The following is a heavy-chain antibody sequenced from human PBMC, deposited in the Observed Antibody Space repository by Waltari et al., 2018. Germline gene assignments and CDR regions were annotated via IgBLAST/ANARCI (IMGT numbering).Heavy chain of an antibody. CDR1: GFTFWKYA. D-gene: IGHD3-16*01. Sequence: EVQLLESGGGLVQPGGSLRVSCAASGFTFWKYAMTWVRQAPGKGLEWVSTISGSGDSTYYADSVKGRFSISRDNSKNTVYLQMNGLRAEDTSVYYCAKDKVGPTWYYYGMDVWGQGTTVTVSS. J-gene: IGHJ6*02. CDR2: ISGSGDST. V-gene: IGHV3-23*01. CDR3: AKDKVGPTWYYYGMDV.